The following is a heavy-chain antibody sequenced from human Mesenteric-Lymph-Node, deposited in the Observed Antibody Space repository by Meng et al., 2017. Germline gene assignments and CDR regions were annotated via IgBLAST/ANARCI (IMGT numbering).Heavy chain of an antibody. J-gene: IGHJ4*02. CDR3: ARLVSGWSGSYYFDY. Sequence: LPLRGAGPGSVRLSETLSLTCTVSGGSISSSSYYWGWIRQPPGKGLEWIGTFYYSGSTYYNPSLKSRVTISVDTSKNQFSLKLSSVTAADTAVYYCARLVSGWSGSYYFDYWGQGTLVTVSS. CDR1: GGSISSSSYY. CDR2: FYYSGST. V-gene: IGHV4-39*01. D-gene: IGHD6-19*01.